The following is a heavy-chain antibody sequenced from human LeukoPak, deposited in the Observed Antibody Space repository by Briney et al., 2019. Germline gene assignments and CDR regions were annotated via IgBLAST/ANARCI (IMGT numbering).Heavy chain of an antibody. Sequence: GGSLRLSCAASGFSFSNNYMSWVRQAPGKGLEWVSVFYSGGSTYFADSVKGRFTISRDNSKNTLDLQMNSLRGEDTAVYYCARVRGVRGALDVWGQGTTVTVSS. CDR1: GFSFSNNY. D-gene: IGHD3-10*01. V-gene: IGHV3-53*01. J-gene: IGHJ6*02. CDR2: FYSGGST. CDR3: ARVRGVRGALDV.